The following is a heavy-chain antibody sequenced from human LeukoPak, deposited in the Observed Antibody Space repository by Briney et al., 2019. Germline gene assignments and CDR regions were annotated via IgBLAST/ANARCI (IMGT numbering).Heavy chain of an antibody. D-gene: IGHD6-13*01. Sequence: GRSLRLSCAASGFTFSSYAMSWVRQAPGTGLEWVSGISASGGTTYYADSVKGRFTISRDNSKNTLYLQMNSLRAEDTAVYYCAKDRDSSNWYRSDYFESWGQGTLVTVSS. CDR2: ISASGGTT. CDR3: AKDRDSSNWYRSDYFES. V-gene: IGHV3-23*01. CDR1: GFTFSSYA. J-gene: IGHJ4*02.